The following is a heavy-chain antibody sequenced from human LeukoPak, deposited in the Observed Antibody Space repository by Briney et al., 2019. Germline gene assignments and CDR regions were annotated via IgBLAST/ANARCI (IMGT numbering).Heavy chain of an antibody. J-gene: IGHJ5*02. CDR2: ISAYNGNT. D-gene: IGHD1-26*01. Sequence: ASVKVSCKASGYTFTSYGISWVRQASGQGLEWMGWISAYNGNTNYAQKLQGRVTMTTDTSTSTAYMELRSLRSDDTAVYYCARTRISGSPDWFDPWGQGTLVTVSS. CDR3: ARTRISGSPDWFDP. CDR1: GYTFTSYG. V-gene: IGHV1-18*01.